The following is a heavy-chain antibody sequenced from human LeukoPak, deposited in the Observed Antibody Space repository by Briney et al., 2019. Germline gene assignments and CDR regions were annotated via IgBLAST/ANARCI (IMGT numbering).Heavy chain of an antibody. CDR2: ISSSGSTI. CDR1: GFTFSSYE. J-gene: IGHJ3*02. CDR3: ARDRSIFGVVNYAFDI. D-gene: IGHD3-3*02. V-gene: IGHV3-48*03. Sequence: GGSLRLSCAASGFTFSSYEMNWVRQAPGKGLEWVSYISSSGSTIYYADSVKGRFTISRDNSKNTLYLQMNSLRAEDTAVYYCARDRSIFGVVNYAFDIWGQGTMVTVSS.